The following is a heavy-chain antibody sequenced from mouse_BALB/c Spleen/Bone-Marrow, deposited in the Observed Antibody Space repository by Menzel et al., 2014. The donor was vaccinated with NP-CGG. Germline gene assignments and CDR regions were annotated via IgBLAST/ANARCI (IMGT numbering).Heavy chain of an antibody. D-gene: IGHD2-1*01. Sequence: YNMNWVKQSNGKSLEWIGNIDPYYGGTSYNQKFKGKATLTVDKSSSTAYMQLKSLTSEDSAVYYCARRAGYGNPWYFDVWGAGTTVTVSS. CDR1: YN. CDR3: ARRAGYGNPWYFDV. CDR2: IDPYYGGT. J-gene: IGHJ1*01. V-gene: IGHV1S135*01.